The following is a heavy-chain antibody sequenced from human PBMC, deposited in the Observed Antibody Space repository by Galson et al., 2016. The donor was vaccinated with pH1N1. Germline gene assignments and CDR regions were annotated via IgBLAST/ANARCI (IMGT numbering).Heavy chain of an antibody. CDR1: DFTFSSYE. J-gene: IGHJ4*02. CDR3: AKDRNRIVALQGYFDS. Sequence: SLRLSCAASDFTFSSYEMSWVRQAPGKGLEWVSSISGSGISTYYADSVKGRFTISRDNSKNTLYLQMNSLRAEDTALYYCAKDRNRIVALQGYFDSWGQGSLVTVSS. CDR2: ISGSGIST. V-gene: IGHV3-23*01. D-gene: IGHD6-13*01.